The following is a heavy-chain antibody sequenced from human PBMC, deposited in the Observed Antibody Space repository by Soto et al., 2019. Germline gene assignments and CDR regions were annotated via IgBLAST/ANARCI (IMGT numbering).Heavy chain of an antibody. CDR2: INHSGST. J-gene: IGHJ6*02. CDR3: ASQGYCSSTSCYSADYYGMDV. D-gene: IGHD2-2*01. Sequence: SETLSLTCAVYGGSFSGYYWSWIRQPPGKGLEWIGEINHSGSTNYNPSLKSRVTISVDTSKNQFSLKLSSVTAADTAVYYCASQGYCSSTSCYSADYYGMDVWGQGTTVTVSS. V-gene: IGHV4-34*01. CDR1: GGSFSGYY.